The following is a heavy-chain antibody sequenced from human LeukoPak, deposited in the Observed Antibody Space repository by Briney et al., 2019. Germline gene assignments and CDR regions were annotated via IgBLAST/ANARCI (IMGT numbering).Heavy chain of an antibody. CDR2: ISGSGVST. CDR3: AKTVGVNFFDY. V-gene: IGHV3-23*01. J-gene: IGHJ4*02. Sequence: GGSLILSCAASGFTFGTYAMSWVRRAPGKGLEWVSSISGSGVSTFYADSVKGRFTISRDNSKNTLYLQMHSLRGEDTAMYYCAKTVGVNFFDYWGQGTLVTVSS. D-gene: IGHD1-26*01. CDR1: GFTFGTYA.